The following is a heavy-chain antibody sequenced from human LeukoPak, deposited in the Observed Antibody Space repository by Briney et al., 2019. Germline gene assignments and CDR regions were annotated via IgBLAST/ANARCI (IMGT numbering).Heavy chain of an antibody. J-gene: IGHJ4*02. V-gene: IGHV4-59*01. CDR2: IYYSGST. CDR3: ARDRGYSYGPFDY. D-gene: IGHD5-18*01. CDR1: GGSISSYY. Sequence: SETLSLTCTVSGGSISSYYWSWIRQPPGKGLEWIGYIYYSGSTNYNPSLKSRVTISVDTSKNQFSLKLSSVTAADTAVYYCARDRGYSYGPFDYWGQGTLVTVSS.